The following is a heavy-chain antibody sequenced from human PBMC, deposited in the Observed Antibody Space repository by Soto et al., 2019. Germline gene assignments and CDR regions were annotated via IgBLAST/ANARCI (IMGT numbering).Heavy chain of an antibody. D-gene: IGHD3-16*01. J-gene: IGHJ4*02. CDR3: ASVTFGGVVLAH. CDR1: AASFSKYY. V-gene: IGHV4-59*13. CDR2: IYFNGNT. Sequence: SETLSLTCTVSAASFSKYYWTWIRQPPGKGLEWIGYIYFNGNTNYNPSLKRRVTISVDTSKKQISLNLTSVTDADTAVYFCASVTFGGVVLAHWGQGTLVTVSS.